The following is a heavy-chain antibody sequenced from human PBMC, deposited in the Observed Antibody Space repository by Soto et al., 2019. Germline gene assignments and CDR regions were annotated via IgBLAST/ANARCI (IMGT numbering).Heavy chain of an antibody. J-gene: IGHJ4*02. CDR1: GGSISSGGYY. V-gene: IGHV4-31*03. Sequence: QVQLQESGPGLVKPSQTLSLTCTVSGGSISSGGYYWSWIRQHPGKGLEWIGYIYYSGSTYYNPSLKSRVPISVDTSKNQSALKLSSVTAADTAVYYCASTRPVLWSGEYPGPFDYWGQGTLVTVSS. D-gene: IGHD3-10*01. CDR3: ASTRPVLWSGEYPGPFDY. CDR2: IYYSGST.